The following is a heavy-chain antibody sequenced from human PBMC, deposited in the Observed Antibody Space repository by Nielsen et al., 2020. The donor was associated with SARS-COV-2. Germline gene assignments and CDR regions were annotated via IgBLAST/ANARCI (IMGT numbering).Heavy chain of an antibody. J-gene: IGHJ5*02. CDR1: GFTFSSYA. V-gene: IGHV3-30-3*01. CDR3: ARGDYGSGSYYYT. D-gene: IGHD3-10*01. Sequence: GESLKISCAASGFTFSSYAMHWVRQAPGKGLEWVAVISYDGSNKYYADSVKGRFTISRDNAKNSLYLQMNSLRAEDTAVYYCARGDYGSGSYYYTWGQGTLVTVSS. CDR2: ISYDGSNK.